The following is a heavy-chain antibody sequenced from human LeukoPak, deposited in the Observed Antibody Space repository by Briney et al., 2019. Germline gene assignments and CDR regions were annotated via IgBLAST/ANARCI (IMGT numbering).Heavy chain of an antibody. J-gene: IGHJ6*04. CDR3: ARGLYCRATSCYSSHPYIDV. V-gene: IGHV4-34*01. CDR2: INHSGST. Sequence: SETLSLTCAVYGGSFSDYYWTWIRQPPGKWMEWIGEINHSGSTNYNPSLKSRVTISVDTSQNQFSLNRSSVAAADTAVYFCARGLYCRATSCYSSHPYIDVWDEGTTVTVSS. D-gene: IGHD2-2*01. CDR1: GGSFSDYY.